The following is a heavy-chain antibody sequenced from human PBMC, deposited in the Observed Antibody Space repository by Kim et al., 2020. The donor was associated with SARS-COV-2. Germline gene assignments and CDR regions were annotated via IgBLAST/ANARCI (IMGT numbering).Heavy chain of an antibody. V-gene: IGHV4-39*01. J-gene: IGHJ4*02. CDR1: GGSISSSSYY. Sequence: SETLSLTCTVSGGSISSSSYYWGWIRQPPGKGLEWIGSIYYSGSTYYNPSLKSRVTISVDTSKNQFSLKLSSVTAADTAVYYCARHAWELLEFDYWGQGTLVTVSS. CDR3: ARHAWELLEFDY. CDR2: IYYSGST. D-gene: IGHD1-26*01.